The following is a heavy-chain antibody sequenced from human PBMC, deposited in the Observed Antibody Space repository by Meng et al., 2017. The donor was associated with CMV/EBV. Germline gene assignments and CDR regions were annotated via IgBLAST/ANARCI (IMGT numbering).Heavy chain of an antibody. J-gene: IGHJ6*02. CDR1: GFTFISCG. D-gene: IGHD5-18*01. V-gene: IGHV3-30*02. CDR2: IRYDGSNN. Sequence: GGFLRSSCAAPGFTFISCGMHWVRQAPGKGLEWVAFIRYDGSNNYYADSVKGRFTISRDNSKNTLYLQMNSLRAEDTAVYYCAKDGWDTAMPEGVNGMDVWGQGTTVTVSS. CDR3: AKDGWDTAMPEGVNGMDV.